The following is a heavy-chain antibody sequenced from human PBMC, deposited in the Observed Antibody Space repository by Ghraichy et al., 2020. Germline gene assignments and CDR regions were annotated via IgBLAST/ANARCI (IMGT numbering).Heavy chain of an antibody. J-gene: IGHJ4*02. CDR3: ARDWYGDYGY. Sequence: GGPLRLSCAASGFTVSSYSMNWVRQTPGKGLEWVSYISSSGNSIYYADSVKGRFTISRDNVKNSLYLQMNSLRAEDTAVYYCARDWYGDYGYWGQGTLVTVSS. D-gene: IGHD4-17*01. V-gene: IGHV3-48*01. CDR1: GFTVSSYS. CDR2: ISSSGNSI.